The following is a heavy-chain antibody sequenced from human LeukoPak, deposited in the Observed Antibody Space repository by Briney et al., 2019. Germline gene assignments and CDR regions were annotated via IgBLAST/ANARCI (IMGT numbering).Heavy chain of an antibody. J-gene: IGHJ4*02. Sequence: PSETLSLTCTVSGGSISSGDYYWSWIRQPPGKGLEWIGYIYYSGSTYYNPSLKSRVTISVDTSKNQFSLKLSSVTAADTAVYYCARHAPSIAAAIYYFDYWGQGTLVTVSS. D-gene: IGHD6-13*01. CDR1: GGSISSGDYY. V-gene: IGHV4-30-4*01. CDR3: ARHAPSIAAAIYYFDY. CDR2: IYYSGST.